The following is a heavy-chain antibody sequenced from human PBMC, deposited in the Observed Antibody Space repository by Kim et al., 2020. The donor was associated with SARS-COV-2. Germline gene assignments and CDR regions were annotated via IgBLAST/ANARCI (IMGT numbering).Heavy chain of an antibody. J-gene: IGHJ5*02. CDR3: ARGRETSITTDWFDP. CDR2: IHSNGNT. CDR1: GDPINGYY. Sequence: SETLSLTCTVSGDPINGYYWSWIRQSAGRGLQWIGRIHSNGNTNYNPSLKSRVAMSVDTSKNEVSLKLKSVTAADSALYYCARGRETSITTDWFDPWGQGTLVTVSS. D-gene: IGHD1-26*01. V-gene: IGHV4-4*07.